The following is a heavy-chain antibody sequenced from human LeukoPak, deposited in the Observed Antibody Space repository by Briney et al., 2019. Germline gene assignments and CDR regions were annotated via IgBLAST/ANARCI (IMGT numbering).Heavy chain of an antibody. CDR2: IYYSGST. CDR3: ASSGYYYGKGDY. D-gene: IGHD3-22*01. Sequence: PSETLSLTCTVSGGSISSYYWSWIRQPPGKGLEWIGYIYYSGSTNYNPSLKSRVTISVDTSKNQFSLKLSSVTAADTAVYYCASSGYYYGKGDYWGQGTLVTVSS. V-gene: IGHV4-59*12. J-gene: IGHJ4*02. CDR1: GGSISSYY.